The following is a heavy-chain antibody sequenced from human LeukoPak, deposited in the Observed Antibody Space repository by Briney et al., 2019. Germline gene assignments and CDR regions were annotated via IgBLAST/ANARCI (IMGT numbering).Heavy chain of an antibody. J-gene: IGHJ4*02. CDR1: GFSFSSYP. V-gene: IGHV3-64D*06. CDR3: VKAHYFDH. Sequence: GGSPRLSCSASGFSFSSYPMIWVRQTPGKGLEYVSAISDNGGSTYYADSVKGRFTISRDNSKNTLYLQMTTLRVEDTAVYYCVKAHYFDHWGQGTLVTVSS. CDR2: ISDNGGST.